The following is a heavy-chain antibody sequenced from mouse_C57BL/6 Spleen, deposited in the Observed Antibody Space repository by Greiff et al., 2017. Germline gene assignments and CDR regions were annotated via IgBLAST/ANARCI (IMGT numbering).Heavy chain of an antibody. Sequence: QVQLKQPVAELVKPGASVKLSCKASGYTFTSYWMHWVKQRPGQGLEWIGMIHPNSGSTNYNEKFKSKATLTVDKSSSTAYMQLSSLTSEDSAVYYCGLGRPYFDYWGQGTTRTVSS. CDR1: GYTFTSYW. D-gene: IGHD4-1*01. CDR3: GLGRPYFDY. J-gene: IGHJ2*01. CDR2: IHPNSGST. V-gene: IGHV1-64*01.